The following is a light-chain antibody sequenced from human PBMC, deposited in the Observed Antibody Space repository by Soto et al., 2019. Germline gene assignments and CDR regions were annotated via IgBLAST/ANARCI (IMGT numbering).Light chain of an antibody. CDR2: ATS. J-gene: IGKJ1*01. V-gene: IGKV1-12*01. Sequence: DIQMTQSPSYVSASVGDRVTITCRASQNIYSWLAWFQQKPGKAPKLLIYATSSLQSGVPSRFSGSGSGTDFTLTIHSLRPEDSGTYYCQQVNTFPPTFGQGTKVQIK. CDR1: QNIYSW. CDR3: QQVNTFPPT.